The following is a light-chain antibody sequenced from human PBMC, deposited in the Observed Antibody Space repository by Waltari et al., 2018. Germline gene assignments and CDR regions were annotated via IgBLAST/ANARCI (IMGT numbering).Light chain of an antibody. CDR3: QQGYTPPYT. Sequence: DVQMTQSPSSLSASVGDRVSITCRASQTVFNHINWYQQKAGKAPSLLIFASATLRSGVPSRFSGSGSGTTFTLTISSLRPEDIATYYCQQGYTPPYTFGQGTKVEIK. V-gene: IGKV1-39*01. CDR1: QTVFNH. J-gene: IGKJ2*01. CDR2: ASA.